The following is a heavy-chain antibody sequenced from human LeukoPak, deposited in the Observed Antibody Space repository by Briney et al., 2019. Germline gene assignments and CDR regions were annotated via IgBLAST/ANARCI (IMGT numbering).Heavy chain of an antibody. J-gene: IGHJ4*02. CDR3: ARVSRDGYNRYLDY. D-gene: IGHD5-24*01. CDR1: GGSISSSSYY. V-gene: IGHV4-39*07. CDR2: IYYSGST. Sequence: SETLSLTCTVSGGSISSSSYYWGWIRQPPGKGLEWIGSIYYSGSTYYNPSLKSRVTISVDTSKNQFSRKLSSVTAADTAVYYCARVSRDGYNRYLDYWGQGTLVTVSS.